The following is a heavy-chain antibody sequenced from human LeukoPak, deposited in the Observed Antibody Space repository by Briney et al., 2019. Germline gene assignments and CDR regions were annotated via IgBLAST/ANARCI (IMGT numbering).Heavy chain of an antibody. V-gene: IGHV4-59*08. CDR3: ARQGGSGVITY. CDR2: IYYSGST. Sequence: SETLSLTCTVSGGSISSYYWSWIRQPPGKGLEWTGYIYYSGSTNYNPSLKSRVTISVDTSKNQFSLKLSSVTAADTAVYYCARQGGSGVITYWGQGTLVTVSS. J-gene: IGHJ4*02. D-gene: IGHD3-22*01. CDR1: GGSISSYY.